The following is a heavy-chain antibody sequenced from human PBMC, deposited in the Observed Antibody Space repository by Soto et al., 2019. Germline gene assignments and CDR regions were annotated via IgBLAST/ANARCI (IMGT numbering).Heavy chain of an antibody. D-gene: IGHD2-15*01. CDR3: ARGIKDHYDMDV. CDR1: GFTFSDYW. V-gene: IGHV3-74*01. CDR2: INRDASTT. J-gene: IGHJ6*02. Sequence: PGGSLRLSCAASGFTFSDYWMHWVRQAPGKGLVWVSRINRDASTTGYADSVKGRFTLSRDNAKNTVYLQMNSLRAEDTAVYYCARGIKDHYDMDVWGQGTTVTVSS.